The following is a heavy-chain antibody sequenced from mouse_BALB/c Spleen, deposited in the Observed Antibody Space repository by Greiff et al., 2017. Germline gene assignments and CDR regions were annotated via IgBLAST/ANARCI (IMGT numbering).Heavy chain of an antibody. D-gene: IGHD1-1*01. CDR2: IYPSDSYT. CDR3: TRNYYYGSSGFAY. CDR1: GYTFTSYW. V-gene: IGHV1-69*02. J-gene: IGHJ3*01. Sequence: QVQLQQPGAELVRPGASVKLSCKASGYTFTSYWINWVKQRPGQGLEWIGNIYPSDSYTNYNQKFKDKATLTVDKSSSTAYMQLSRPTSEDSAVYYCTRNYYYGSSGFAYWGQGTLVTVSA.